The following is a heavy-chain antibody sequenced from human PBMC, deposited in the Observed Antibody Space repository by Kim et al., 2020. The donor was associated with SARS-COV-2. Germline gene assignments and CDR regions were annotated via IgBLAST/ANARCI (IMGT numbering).Heavy chain of an antibody. Sequence: SETLSLTCAVYGGSFSGYYWSWIRQPPGKGLEWIGEINHSGSTNYNPSLKSRVTISVDTSKNQFSLKLSSVTAADTAVYYCASRHYSSSWRHYYYYGMDVWGQWTTVTVPS. V-gene: IGHV4-34*01. D-gene: IGHD6-13*01. CDR2: INHSGST. CDR3: ASRHYSSSWRHYYYYGMDV. J-gene: IGHJ6*02. CDR1: GGSFSGYY.